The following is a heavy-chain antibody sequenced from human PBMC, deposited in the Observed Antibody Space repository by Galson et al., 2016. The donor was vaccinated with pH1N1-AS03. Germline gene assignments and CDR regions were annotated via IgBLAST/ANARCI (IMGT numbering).Heavy chain of an antibody. Sequence: SLRLSCAASGFPFSGYSMNWVRQAPGKGRGWVSFIITSSSSIYYADSVKGRFTISRDNAQNLLYLQMNSLRDEDTAVYSCARDGPPQGISVAGSFDFWGQGTLVTVSS. V-gene: IGHV3-21*01. CDR3: ARDGPPQGISVAGSFDF. J-gene: IGHJ4*02. D-gene: IGHD6-19*01. CDR1: GFPFSGYS. CDR2: IITSSSSI.